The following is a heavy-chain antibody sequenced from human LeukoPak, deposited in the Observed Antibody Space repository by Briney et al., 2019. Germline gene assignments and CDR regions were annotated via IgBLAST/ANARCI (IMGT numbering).Heavy chain of an antibody. D-gene: IGHD6-13*01. J-gene: IGHJ4*02. V-gene: IGHV4-39*01. CDR1: GGPISSSSYY. CDR3: ARPRGAAEAPVVG. Sequence: SETLSLTCTVSGGPISSSSYYWGWIRQPPGKGLEWIGSIYYSGSTYYNPSLKSRVTIPVDTSKNQFSLKLSSVTAADTAVYYCARPRGAAEAPVVGWGQGTLVTVSS. CDR2: IYYSGST.